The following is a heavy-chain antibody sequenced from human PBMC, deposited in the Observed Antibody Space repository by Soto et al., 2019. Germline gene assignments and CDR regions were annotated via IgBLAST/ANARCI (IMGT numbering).Heavy chain of an antibody. J-gene: IGHJ4*02. CDR2: IDNSGST. CDR1: AGSISNYF. D-gene: IGHD3-3*01. V-gene: IGHV4-4*07. Sequence: SETLSLTCTVSAGSISNYFCNWIGQPAGKGLEWIGRIDNSGSTNYNPSLKSRVTMSSDTSRNQFSLKLNSVTAADTAVYYCARGGQDFWSGPFDYWGQGALVTVSS. CDR3: ARGGQDFWSGPFDY.